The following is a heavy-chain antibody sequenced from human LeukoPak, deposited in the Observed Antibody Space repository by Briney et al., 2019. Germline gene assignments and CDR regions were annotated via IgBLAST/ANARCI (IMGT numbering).Heavy chain of an antibody. D-gene: IGHD2-21*01. J-gene: IGHJ4*02. CDR1: GFTFNTYG. Sequence: AGGSLRLACAASGFTFNTYGMKWVRRARGRGVGWVAVIWRDGSNRPDADSVKGPFTTPRVKSKNTLYLQMNSLRAEDRAVYYCARDATQIQVWFDGYSDHWGQGTLVTVSS. V-gene: IGHV3-33*01. CDR2: IWRDGSNR. CDR3: ARDATQIQVWFDGYSDH.